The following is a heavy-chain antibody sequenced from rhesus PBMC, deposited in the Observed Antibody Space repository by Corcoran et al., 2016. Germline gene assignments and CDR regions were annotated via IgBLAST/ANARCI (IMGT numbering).Heavy chain of an antibody. CDR3: ARVPPPSVEPFPFSS. V-gene: IGHV2-95*01. D-gene: IGHD2-15*01. J-gene: IGHJ4*01. Sequence: QVTLKESGPALVKPTQTLTPTCTFSGFSISTTGTGVGWIRQPPGTALEWLASIYWTDSNYSSTSLKSRLTFSNDTSKNRLVLTMTNMHPVDTATYYCARVPPPSVEPFPFSSWGQGVLVTVSS. CDR2: IYWTDSN. CDR1: GFSISTTGTG.